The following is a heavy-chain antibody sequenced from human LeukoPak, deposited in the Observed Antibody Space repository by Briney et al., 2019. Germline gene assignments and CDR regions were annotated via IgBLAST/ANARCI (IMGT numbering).Heavy chain of an antibody. CDR3: ARLGGYDYVWGSYGTLHAFDI. J-gene: IGHJ3*02. Sequence: PSETLSLTCTVSGGSISSYNYYWGWIRQPPGKGLEWIGSIYYSGSTYYNPSLKSRVTISVDTSKNQFSLKLSSVTAADTAVYYCARLGGYDYVWGSYGTLHAFDIWGQGTMVTVSS. V-gene: IGHV4-39*01. CDR1: GGSISSYNYY. D-gene: IGHD3-16*01. CDR2: IYYSGST.